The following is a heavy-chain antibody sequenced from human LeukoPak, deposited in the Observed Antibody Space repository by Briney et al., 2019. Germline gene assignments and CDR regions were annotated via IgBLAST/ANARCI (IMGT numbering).Heavy chain of an antibody. J-gene: IGHJ6*02. CDR2: INAGNGNT. Sequence: ASVKVSCTASGYTFTSYAMHWVRQAPGQRLEWMGWINAGNGNTKYSQKFQGRVTITRDTSASTAYMELSSLRSEDTAVYYCARVGPGDYGDHERVYYYYGTDVWGQGTTVTVSS. CDR1: GYTFTSYA. CDR3: ARVGPGDYGDHERVYYYYGTDV. V-gene: IGHV1-3*01. D-gene: IGHD4-17*01.